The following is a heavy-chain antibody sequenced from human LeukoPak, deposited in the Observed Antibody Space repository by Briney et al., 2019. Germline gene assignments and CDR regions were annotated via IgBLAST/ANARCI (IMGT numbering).Heavy chain of an antibody. CDR3: ARVDIVRASDS. J-gene: IGHJ4*02. Sequence: GGSLRLSCAASGFIFSNFGMNWVRQAPGKGLEWVSSISSGSISIYYVDSATGRFTISRDNAKNSLYLQMNSLRAEDTAVYYCARVDIVRASDSWGQGTLVTVSS. D-gene: IGHD2-8*01. CDR2: ISSGSISI. CDR1: GFIFSNFG. V-gene: IGHV3-21*01.